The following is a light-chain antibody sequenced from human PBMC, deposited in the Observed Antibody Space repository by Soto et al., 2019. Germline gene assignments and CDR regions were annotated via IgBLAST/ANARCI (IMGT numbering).Light chain of an antibody. J-gene: IGLJ1*01. V-gene: IGLV2-8*01. CDR3: SSYTGGNPSYV. CDR1: SSDVGGYDY. Sequence: QSVLTQPPSASGSPGQSVTISCTGTSSDVGGYDYVSWYQQHPGKAPELMIYEVTIRPSGVSDRFSGSKSGNTASLTVSGLQAEDEADYYCSSYTGGNPSYVSGAGTKVTVL. CDR2: EVT.